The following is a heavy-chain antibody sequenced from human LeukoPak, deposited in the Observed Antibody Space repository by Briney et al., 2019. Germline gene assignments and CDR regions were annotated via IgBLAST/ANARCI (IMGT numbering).Heavy chain of an antibody. CDR1: GLTFSSYW. V-gene: IGHV3-74*01. CDR2: INSDGTTT. D-gene: IGHD5-18*01. Sequence: GGSPRLSCVASGLTFSSYWMHWVRQAPGKGLVWVSRINSDGTTTSYADSVKGRFTISRDNGKNTVYLQMNSLRAEDTAVYYCARGGSGYSYHWGQGTLVTVSS. J-gene: IGHJ4*02. CDR3: ARGGSGYSYH.